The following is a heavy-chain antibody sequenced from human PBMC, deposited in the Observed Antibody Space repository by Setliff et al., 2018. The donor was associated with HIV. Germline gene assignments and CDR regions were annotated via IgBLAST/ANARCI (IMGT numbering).Heavy chain of an antibody. J-gene: IGHJ6*03. CDR2: INHSGST. Sequence: PSETLSLTCAVYGGSFSGYYWNWIRQPPGKGLEWIGEINHSGSTNYNPSLKSRVTISVDTSKNQFSLKLGSVTAADTAVYYCARGAIQLWLRSYYYMDVWGKGTTVTVSS. V-gene: IGHV4-34*01. CDR3: ARGAIQLWLRSYYYMDV. D-gene: IGHD5-18*01. CDR1: GGSFSGYY.